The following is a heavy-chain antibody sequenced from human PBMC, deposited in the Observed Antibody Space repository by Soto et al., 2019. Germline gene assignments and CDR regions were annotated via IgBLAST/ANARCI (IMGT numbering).Heavy chain of an antibody. D-gene: IGHD1-7*01. CDR2: IKQDGSEK. J-gene: IGHJ6*02. Sequence: GGSLRLSCAASGFTFSSYWMSWVRQAPGKGLEWVANIKQDGSEKYYVDSVKGRFTISRDNAKNSLYLQMNSLRAEDTAVYYCARASNYGYYYYGMDVWGQGTTVTVSS. V-gene: IGHV3-7*05. CDR3: ARASNYGYYYYGMDV. CDR1: GFTFSSYW.